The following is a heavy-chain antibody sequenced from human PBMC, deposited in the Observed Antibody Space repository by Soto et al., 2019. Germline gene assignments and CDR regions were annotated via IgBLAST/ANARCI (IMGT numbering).Heavy chain of an antibody. Sequence: SETLSLTCTVSGGSISSSSYYWGWIRQPPGKGLEWIGSIYYSGSTYYNPSLKSRVTISVDTSKNQFSLKLSSVTAADTAVYYCARQTLYDHRDSIDYWGPGTLVTLSS. CDR1: GGSISSSSYY. V-gene: IGHV4-39*01. J-gene: IGHJ4*02. D-gene: IGHD4-17*01. CDR3: ARQTLYDHRDSIDY. CDR2: IYYSGST.